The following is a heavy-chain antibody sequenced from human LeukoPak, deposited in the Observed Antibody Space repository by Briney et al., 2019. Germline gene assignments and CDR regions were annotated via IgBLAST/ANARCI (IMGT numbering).Heavy chain of an antibody. V-gene: IGHV4-34*01. J-gene: IGHJ5*02. Sequence: SETLSLTCAVYGGSFSGYYWSWIRQPPGKGLEWNGEINHSGSTNYNPSLKSRVTISVDTSKNQFSLKLSSVTAADTAVYYCARGPRTITIFGVVIGRGWFDPWGQGTLVTVSS. CDR3: ARGPRTITIFGVVIGRGWFDP. CDR2: INHSGST. D-gene: IGHD3-3*01. CDR1: GGSFSGYY.